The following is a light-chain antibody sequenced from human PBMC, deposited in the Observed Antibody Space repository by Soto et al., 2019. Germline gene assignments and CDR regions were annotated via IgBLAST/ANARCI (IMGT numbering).Light chain of an antibody. CDR3: AAWDDSLSVVV. CDR1: SSNIGSNS. CDR2: RNN. Sequence: QPVLTQPPSASGTPGQRVTISCSGGSSNIGSNSVYWYQQLPGTAPKLLISRNNQRPSGVPDRFSGSKSGTSASLAISGLRSEDEADYYCAAWDDSLSVVVFGGGTQLTVL. J-gene: IGLJ2*01. V-gene: IGLV1-47*01.